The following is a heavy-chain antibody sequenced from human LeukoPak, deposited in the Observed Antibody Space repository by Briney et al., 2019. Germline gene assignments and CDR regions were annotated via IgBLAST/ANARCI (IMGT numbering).Heavy chain of an antibody. V-gene: IGHV1-2*02. CDR3: ARPISGSYGGFDY. CDR1: GYTFTGYY. Sequence: ASVKVSCKASGYTFTGYYMHWVRQAPGQGLEWMGWINPDSGGTNYAQKFQGRVTMSRDTSISTAYMELSRLRSDGTAVYYCARPISGSYGGFDYWGQGTLVTVSS. CDR2: INPDSGGT. D-gene: IGHD1-26*01. J-gene: IGHJ4*02.